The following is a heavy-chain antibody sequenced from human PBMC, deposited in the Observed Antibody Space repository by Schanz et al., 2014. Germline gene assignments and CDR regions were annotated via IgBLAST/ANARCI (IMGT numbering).Heavy chain of an antibody. CDR2: ISAYNGNT. CDR1: GYTFTSYG. J-gene: IGHJ4*02. V-gene: IGHV1-18*01. D-gene: IGHD3-3*01. CDR3: ARSAGRDFWSGYYTRFDY. Sequence: QDQLLQSGAAVKKPGASVKVSCKASGYTFTSYGISWVRQAPGQGLEWMGWISAYNGNTKYPQKLQGRVTMTTDTSTSTVYMELRSLRSDDTAVYYCARSAGRDFWSGYYTRFDYWGQGTLVTVSS.